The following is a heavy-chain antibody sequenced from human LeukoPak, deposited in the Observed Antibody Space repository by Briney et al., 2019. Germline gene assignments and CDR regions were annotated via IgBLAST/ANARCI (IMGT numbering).Heavy chain of an antibody. V-gene: IGHV4-34*01. CDR1: GGSFSGYY. J-gene: IGHJ6*02. CDR2: INHSGST. D-gene: IGHD3-3*01. CDR3: ARGSPHYDFWSGPYYYYYYGMDV. Sequence: SETLSLTCAVYGGSFSGYYWSWIRQPPGKGLEWIGEINHSGSTNYNPSLKSRVTISVDTSKNQFSLKLSCVTAADTAVYYCARGSPHYDFWSGPYYYYYYGMDVWGQGTTVTVSS.